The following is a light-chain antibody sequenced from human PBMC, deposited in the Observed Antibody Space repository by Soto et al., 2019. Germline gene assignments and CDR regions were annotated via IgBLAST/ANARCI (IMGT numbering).Light chain of an antibody. CDR2: LSSDGSH. J-gene: IGLJ2*01. CDR3: QTWDTGARVV. Sequence: QPVLTQSPSASASLGAPVKLTCTLSSGHRSYAIAWHQQQPEKGPRYLMKLSSDGSHSKGDGIPDRFSGSSSGAERYLTISSLQSEDEADYYCQTWDTGARVVFGGGTQLTVL. V-gene: IGLV4-69*01. CDR1: SGHRSYA.